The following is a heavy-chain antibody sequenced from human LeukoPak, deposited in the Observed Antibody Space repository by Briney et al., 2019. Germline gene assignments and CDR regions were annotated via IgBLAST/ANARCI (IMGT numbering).Heavy chain of an antibody. V-gene: IGHV3-33*01. Sequence: PGGSLRLSCAASGFSFSSYGMHWVRQAPGKGLEWVAIIWYDGSNKYYAESVKGRFTISRDNSKNTLYLQMNSLRAEDMAVYYCARESEGMDVWGQGTTVTVSS. J-gene: IGHJ6*02. CDR1: GFSFSSYG. CDR3: ARESEGMDV. CDR2: IWYDGSNK.